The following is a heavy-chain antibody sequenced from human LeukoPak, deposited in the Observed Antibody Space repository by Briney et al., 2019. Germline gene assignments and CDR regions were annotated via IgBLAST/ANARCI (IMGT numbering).Heavy chain of an antibody. J-gene: IGHJ3*02. CDR3: ARDAPDTAMANAFDI. V-gene: IGHV3-33*01. D-gene: IGHD5-18*01. Sequence: GGSLRLSCAASGFTFSSYGMRWVRQAPGKGLEWVAVIWYDGSNKYYADSVKGRFTISRDNSKNTLYLQMNSLRAEDTAVYYCARDAPDTAMANAFDIWGQGTMVTVSS. CDR2: IWYDGSNK. CDR1: GFTFSSYG.